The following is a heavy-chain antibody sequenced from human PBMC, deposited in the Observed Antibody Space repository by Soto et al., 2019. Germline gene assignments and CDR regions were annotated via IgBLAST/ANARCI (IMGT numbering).Heavy chain of an antibody. Sequence: GGSLRLSCAASGFTFSSYAMSWVRQSPGQGLEWVSAISGSGGSTCYADSVKGRFTISRDNSKNTLYLQMNSLRAEDTAVYYCAKSGPASRLEWLLLMDVWGQGTTVTVSS. CDR1: GFTFSSYA. D-gene: IGHD3-3*01. CDR2: ISGSGGST. CDR3: AKSGPASRLEWLLLMDV. V-gene: IGHV3-23*01. J-gene: IGHJ6*02.